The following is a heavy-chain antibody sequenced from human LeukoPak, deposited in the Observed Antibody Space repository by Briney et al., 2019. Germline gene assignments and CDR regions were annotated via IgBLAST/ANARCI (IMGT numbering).Heavy chain of an antibody. Sequence: GGSLRLSCAASGFTFSDHAMSWVRQAPAKGLEWVSSINGNGGGSYYIDSVKGRFTVSRDNSEHALYLQMNSLRAEDTAVYYCAKSGGYCSSTSCPPDPWGQGTLVTVSS. J-gene: IGHJ5*02. CDR1: GFTFSDHA. D-gene: IGHD2-2*01. CDR3: AKSGGYCSSTSCPPDP. CDR2: INGNGGGS. V-gene: IGHV3-23*01.